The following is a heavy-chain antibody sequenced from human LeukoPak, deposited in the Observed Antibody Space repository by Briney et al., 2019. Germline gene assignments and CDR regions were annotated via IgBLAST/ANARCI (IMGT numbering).Heavy chain of an antibody. D-gene: IGHD3-22*01. CDR3: ASDNDSSGYYYDY. Sequence: SVKVSCKASGGTFSSYAISWVRQAPGQGLEWMGRIIPIFGTANYAQKFQGRVTITTDESTSTVYMELSSLRSEDTAVYYCASDNDSSGYYYDYWGQGILVTVSS. J-gene: IGHJ4*02. V-gene: IGHV1-69*05. CDR2: IIPIFGTA. CDR1: GGTFSSYA.